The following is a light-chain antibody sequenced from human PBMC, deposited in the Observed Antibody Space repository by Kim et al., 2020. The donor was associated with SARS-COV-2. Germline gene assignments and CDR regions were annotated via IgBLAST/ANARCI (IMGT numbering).Light chain of an antibody. V-gene: IGLV3-21*04. Sequence: SSSLPPPPSVSFSPVKTASITCGGDNLEIKSVHWYQQKPGQSPVVVIYYDTDRPSGIPERVSGSKSENTATLTISRVEAGDEADYYCQVWDSHPYHWVFGGGTQLTVL. CDR3: QVWDSHPYHWV. J-gene: IGLJ3*02. CDR1: NLEIKS. CDR2: YDT.